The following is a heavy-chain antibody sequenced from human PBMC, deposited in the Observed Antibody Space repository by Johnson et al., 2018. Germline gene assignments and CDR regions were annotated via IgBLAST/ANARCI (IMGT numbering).Heavy chain of an antibody. D-gene: IGHD3-22*01. Sequence: EVQLLESGGGLVQPGGSLRLSCTASGFTFRSYEMHWVRQVTGKGLEWVSAVSTAGDTYYSVSVKGRFTISRENAMNSLSLQMSSLRAGDTAVYYWVREQIGSGSKAFDIWGQGTMVTVSS. CDR2: VSTAGDT. V-gene: IGHV3-13*01. J-gene: IGHJ3*02. CDR3: VREQIGSGSKAFDI. CDR1: GFTFRSYE.